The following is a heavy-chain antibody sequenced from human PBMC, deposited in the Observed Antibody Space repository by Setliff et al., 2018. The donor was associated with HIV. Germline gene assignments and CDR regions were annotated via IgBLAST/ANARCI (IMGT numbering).Heavy chain of an antibody. Sequence: GGSLRLSCTASGFTFSDYWMHWVRRGPGRGLEWVSRIGRDGTVANYADSVKGRFTISRDNARNTLYLQMSSLRSEDTAVYYCVKGQFLEWFNWFDPWGQGTLVTVSS. CDR1: GFTFSDYW. V-gene: IGHV3-74*01. J-gene: IGHJ5*02. CDR3: VKGQFLEWFNWFDP. D-gene: IGHD3-3*01. CDR2: IGRDGTVA.